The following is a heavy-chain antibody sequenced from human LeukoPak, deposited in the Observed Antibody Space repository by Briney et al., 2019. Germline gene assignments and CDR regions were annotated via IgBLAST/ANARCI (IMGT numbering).Heavy chain of an antibody. V-gene: IGHV3-30*18. CDR2: ISYDGSNK. Sequence: GGSLRLSCAASGSTFSSYEMNWVRQAPGKGLEWVAVISYDGSNKYYADSVKGRFTTSRDNSKNTLYLQMNSLRAEDTAVYYCAKDLRMDVWGKGTTVTVSS. CDR3: AKDLRMDV. J-gene: IGHJ6*04. CDR1: GSTFSSYE.